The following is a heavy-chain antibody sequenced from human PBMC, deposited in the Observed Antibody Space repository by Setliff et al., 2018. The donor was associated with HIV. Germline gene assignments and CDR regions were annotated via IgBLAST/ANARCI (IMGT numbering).Heavy chain of an antibody. CDR2: IIPVFRMT. CDR3: ARQTVTVGIPGYFDA. J-gene: IGHJ4*02. CDR1: GGAFSSYA. V-gene: IGHV1-69*10. D-gene: IGHD6-13*01. Sequence: SVKVSCKASGGAFSSYALSWVRQAPGQGLEWMGGIIPVFRMTDYAEKFQCRLIISADPSTNTAYMELSSLRSEDTAVYYCARQTVTVGIPGYFDAWGQGTLVTVSS.